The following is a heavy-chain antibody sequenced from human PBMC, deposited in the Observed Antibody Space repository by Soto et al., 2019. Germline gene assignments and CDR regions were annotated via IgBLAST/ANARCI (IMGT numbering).Heavy chain of an antibody. D-gene: IGHD3-10*01. CDR1: GYSFTVYG. J-gene: IGHJ5*02. CDR2: MSTYTGDT. Sequence: QVRLVQSGAEVERPGASVKVSCKTYGYSFTVYGISWVRLAPGQGLEWMGWMSTYTGDTNYARKFRGRVTMTTDISASTASMELRSLTSDDTAVYYCARDPGGATGFDPWGQGTPVIVST. V-gene: IGHV1-18*01. CDR3: ARDPGGATGFDP.